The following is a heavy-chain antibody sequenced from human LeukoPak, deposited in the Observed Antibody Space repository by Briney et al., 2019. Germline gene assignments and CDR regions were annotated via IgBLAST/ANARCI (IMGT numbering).Heavy chain of an antibody. CDR3: AKDSSSSNYYYGLDV. D-gene: IGHD6-13*01. CDR2: ISYDGANK. V-gene: IGHV3-30*18. CDR1: GFPFRSYG. J-gene: IGHJ6*02. Sequence: PGGSLRLSCAASGFPFRSYGVHWVRQAPGKGLEWVSLISYDGANKYYADSVKGRFTISRDNSKNTLYVQMNSLRGDDTGMYFCAKDSSSSNYYYGLDVWGQGTTVTVSS.